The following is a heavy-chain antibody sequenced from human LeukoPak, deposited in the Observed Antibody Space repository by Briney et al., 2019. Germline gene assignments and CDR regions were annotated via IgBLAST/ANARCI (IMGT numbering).Heavy chain of an antibody. J-gene: IGHJ4*02. V-gene: IGHV1-18*01. CDR2: ISAYNGNT. D-gene: IGHD6-19*01. CDR1: GYTFTSYG. Sequence: ASVKVSCKASGYTFTSYGISWVRQAPGQGLEWMGWISAYNGNTNYAQKLQGRVTMTTDTSTSTAYMELRSLRSDDTAVYYCAREIYSSGWYPTVSYFDYWGQGTLVTVPS. CDR3: AREIYSSGWYPTVSYFDY.